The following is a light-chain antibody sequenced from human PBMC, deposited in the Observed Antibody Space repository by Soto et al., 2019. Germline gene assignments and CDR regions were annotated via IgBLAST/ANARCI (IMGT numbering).Light chain of an antibody. Sequence: DVRMTQSPSSLSASVGDTITITCRASRTINTYLNWFQQKPGEPPRLLIYGAYTLHDGVRSRFSGSGSGADFNLSIICLQPEDFASYHCRRTYTDISFGGGTKV. CDR3: RRTYTDIS. J-gene: IGKJ4*01. CDR2: GAY. V-gene: IGKV1-39*01. CDR1: RTINTY.